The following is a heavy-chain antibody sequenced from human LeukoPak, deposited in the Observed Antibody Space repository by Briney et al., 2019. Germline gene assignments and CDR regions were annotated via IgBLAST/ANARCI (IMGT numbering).Heavy chain of an antibody. D-gene: IGHD3-22*01. CDR2: IYYSGST. Sequence: PSETLSLTCTVAGGSISSSSYYWGWIRQPPGKVLELIGSIYYSGSTYYNPSLKSRVTISVDTYKNQFSLQLSSVTAADTAVYYCARAYRIVAFDIWGQGTMVTVSS. CDR1: GGSISSSSYY. V-gene: IGHV4-39*07. J-gene: IGHJ3*02. CDR3: ARAYRIVAFDI.